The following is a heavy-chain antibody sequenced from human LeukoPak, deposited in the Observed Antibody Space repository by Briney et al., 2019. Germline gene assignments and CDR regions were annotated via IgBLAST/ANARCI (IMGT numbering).Heavy chain of an antibody. CDR3: ARSPTFGDFHY. J-gene: IGHJ4*02. CDR1: GGSISSGGYS. V-gene: IGHV4-30-2*01. CDR2: IYDVGST. Sequence: SETLSLTCAVSGGSISSGGYSWSWIRQPPGKGLGWIGYIYDVGSTYYNPSLKSRVTISVDRSKNHLSLNLSSVTAADTAIYYCARSPTFGDFHYWGQGTLVTVSS. D-gene: IGHD4-17*01.